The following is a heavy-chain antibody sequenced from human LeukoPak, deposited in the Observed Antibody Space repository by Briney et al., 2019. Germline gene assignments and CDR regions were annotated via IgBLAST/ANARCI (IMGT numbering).Heavy chain of an antibody. CDR3: ARYIWGSYPTFEDY. CDR1: GGSFSGYY. D-gene: IGHD3-16*02. CDR2: IYYSGST. J-gene: IGHJ4*02. Sequence: TSETLSLTCAVYGGSFSGYYWSWIRQPPGKGLEWIAYIYYSGSTNYNPSLKSRVTISVDTSKNQFSLKLSSVTAADTAVYYCARYIWGSYPTFEDYWGQGTLVTVSS. V-gene: IGHV4-59*01.